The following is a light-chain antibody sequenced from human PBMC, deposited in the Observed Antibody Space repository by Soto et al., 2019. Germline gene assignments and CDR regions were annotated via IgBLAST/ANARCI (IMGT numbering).Light chain of an antibody. CDR1: SGSIASNY. CDR3: QSYDSSNQGVV. Sequence: NFMLTQPHSVSESPGKTVTISCTRSSGSIASNYVQWYQLRPGSAPTTVIYEDNQRPSGVPDRFSGSIDSSSNSASLTISGLKTEDEADYYCQSYDSSNQGVVFGGGTKLTVL. CDR2: EDN. J-gene: IGLJ2*01. V-gene: IGLV6-57*04.